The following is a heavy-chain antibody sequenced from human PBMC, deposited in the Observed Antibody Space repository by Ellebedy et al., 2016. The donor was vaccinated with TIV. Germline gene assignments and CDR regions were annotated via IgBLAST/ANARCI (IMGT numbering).Heavy chain of an antibody. Sequence: AASVKVSCKASGGTFSSYAISWVRQAPGQGLEWMGRIIPILGIANYGQKFQGRVTMTADKSTRPAYMELSRLRSEDTAVYYWSRSNPRYCSGGSCYYNWYFDLWGRGTRVTVSS. V-gene: IGHV1-69*04. CDR2: IIPILGIA. CDR3: SRSNPRYCSGGSCYYNWYFDL. J-gene: IGHJ2*01. D-gene: IGHD2-15*01. CDR1: GGTFSSYA.